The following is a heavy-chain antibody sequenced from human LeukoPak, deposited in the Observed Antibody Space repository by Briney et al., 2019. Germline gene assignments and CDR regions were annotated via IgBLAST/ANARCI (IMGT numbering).Heavy chain of an antibody. D-gene: IGHD6-13*01. CDR1: GYTFTSYY. J-gene: IGHJ4*02. V-gene: IGHV1-46*01. Sequence: VSVKVSCKASGYTFTSYYMHWVRQAPGQGLEWMGVINPSGGSTSYAQKFQGRVTMTRDTSTSTVYMELSSLRSEDTAVYYCAREALAAGTQFDYWGQGTLVTVSS. CDR3: AREALAAGTQFDY. CDR2: INPSGGST.